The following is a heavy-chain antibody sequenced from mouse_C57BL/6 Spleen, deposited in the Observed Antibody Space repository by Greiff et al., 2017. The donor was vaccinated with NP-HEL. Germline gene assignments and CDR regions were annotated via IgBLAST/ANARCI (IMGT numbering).Heavy chain of an antibody. D-gene: IGHD3-3*01. Sequence: EVQVVESGGGLVKPGGSLKLSCAASGFTFSDYGMHWVRQAPEKGLEWVAYISSGSSTIYYADTVKGRFTISRDNAKNTLFLQMTSLRSEDTAMYYCARGTVPWLAYWGQGTLVTVSA. CDR2: ISSGSSTI. J-gene: IGHJ3*01. CDR3: ARGTVPWLAY. V-gene: IGHV5-17*01. CDR1: GFTFSDYG.